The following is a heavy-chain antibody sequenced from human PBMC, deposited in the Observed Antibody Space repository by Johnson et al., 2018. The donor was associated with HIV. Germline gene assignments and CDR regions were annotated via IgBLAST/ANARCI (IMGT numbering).Heavy chain of an antibody. V-gene: IGHV3-15*01. Sequence: VQLVESGGGLIQPGGSLRLSCAASGFTVSSNYMSWVRQAPGKGLEWLGHIKSEADGGTTDYAAPGKGKFIISRDDSKTTLYLQINRLKSEDTAVYYCATEPNAFDIWGQGTLVTVSS. CDR3: ATEPNAFDI. CDR2: IKSEADGGTT. CDR1: GFTVSSNY. J-gene: IGHJ3*02.